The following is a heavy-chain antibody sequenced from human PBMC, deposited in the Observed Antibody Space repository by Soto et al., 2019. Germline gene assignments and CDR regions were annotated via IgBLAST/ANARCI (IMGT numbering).Heavy chain of an antibody. CDR2: IIPIFGTA. CDR3: ARDRYSGYDRARGSGDYYYGMDV. CDR1: GGTFSSYA. Sequence: SVKVSCKASGGTFSSYAISWVRQAPGQGLEWMGGIIPIFGTANYAQKFQGRVTITADESTSTAYMELSSLRSEDTAVYYCARDRYSGYDRARGSGDYYYGMDVWGQGTTVTVSS. J-gene: IGHJ6*02. D-gene: IGHD5-12*01. V-gene: IGHV1-69*13.